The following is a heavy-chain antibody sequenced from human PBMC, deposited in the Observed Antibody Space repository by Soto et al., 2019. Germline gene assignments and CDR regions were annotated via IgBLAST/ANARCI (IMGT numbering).Heavy chain of an antibody. Sequence: SETLSLTCTVSGGSISSSSYYWGWIRQPPGKGLEWIGSIYYSGSTYYNPSLKSRVTISVDTSKNQFSLKLSSVTAADTAVYYCARLLNTMAVWGKGTTVTVPS. J-gene: IGHJ6*04. CDR2: IYYSGST. CDR1: GGSISSSSYY. CDR3: ARLLNTMAV. V-gene: IGHV4-39*01.